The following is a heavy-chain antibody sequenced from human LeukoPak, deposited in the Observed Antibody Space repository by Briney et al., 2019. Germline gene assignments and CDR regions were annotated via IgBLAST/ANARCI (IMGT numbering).Heavy chain of an antibody. J-gene: IGHJ4*02. V-gene: IGHV4-4*09. Sequence: PSETLSLTCTVSGGSISSYYWSWIRQPPGKGLEWIGYIYTSGSTNYNPSLKSRVTISVDTSKNQFSLKLSSATAADTAVYYCATTPGIAAAGALTWGQGTLVTVSS. CDR1: GGSISSYY. D-gene: IGHD6-13*01. CDR3: ATTPGIAAAGALT. CDR2: IYTSGST.